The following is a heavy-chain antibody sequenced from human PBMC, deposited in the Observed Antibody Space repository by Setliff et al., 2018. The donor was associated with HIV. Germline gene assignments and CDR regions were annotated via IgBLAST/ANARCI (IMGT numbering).Heavy chain of an antibody. CDR3: AREIRTIEGGALDI. CDR1: GYSFTKFW. J-gene: IGHJ3*02. CDR2: IYPGDSET. Sequence: PGESLKISCQASGYSFTKFWIGWVRQMPGKGLEWMGIIYPGDSETRYSPSFQGQVTFSADKTVSTAYLQWSSLKPSDTAMYYCAREIRTIEGGALDIWGQGTLVTVSS. V-gene: IGHV5-51*01. D-gene: IGHD1-1*01.